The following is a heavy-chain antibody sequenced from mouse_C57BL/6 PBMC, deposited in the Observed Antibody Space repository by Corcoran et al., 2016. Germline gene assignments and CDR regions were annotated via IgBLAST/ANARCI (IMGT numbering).Heavy chain of an antibody. CDR2: INTYSGVP. V-gene: IGHV9-3*01. D-gene: IGHD2-3*01. CDR3: ARPYDGYYVAWFAY. J-gene: IGHJ3*01. Sequence: QIQLVQSGPELKKPGETVKISCKASGYTFTTYGMSWVKQAPGKGLKWMGWINTYSGVPTYADDFKGRFAFSLETSASTAYLQINNLKNEDTATYFCARPYDGYYVAWFAYWGQGTLVTVSA. CDR1: GYTFTTYG.